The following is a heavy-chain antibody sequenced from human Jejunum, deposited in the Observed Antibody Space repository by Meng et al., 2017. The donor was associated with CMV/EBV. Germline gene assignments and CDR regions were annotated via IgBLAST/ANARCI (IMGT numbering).Heavy chain of an antibody. CDR3: ARDRHYGADY. J-gene: IGHJ4*02. CDR2: IKSDGIST. CDR1: GFTFTSHW. Sequence: CVASGFTFTSHWMHWVRQVPGKGLVWVSRIKSDGISTTYADSVKGRFTISRDNAKNTLYLQMNSLRAEDTAVYYCARDRHYGADYWGQGTLVTVSS. V-gene: IGHV3-74*01. D-gene: IGHD4/OR15-4a*01.